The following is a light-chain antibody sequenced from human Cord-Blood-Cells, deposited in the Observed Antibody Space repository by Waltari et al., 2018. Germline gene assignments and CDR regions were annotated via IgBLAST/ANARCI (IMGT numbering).Light chain of an antibody. CDR3: NSRDSSGNHLRV. Sequence: SSELTQDLAVSVALGQTVRITCQGDSLRSYYASWYQQKPGQAPLLVIYGKNNRPSGIPVRFSGSSSGNTDSLTITGAQAEDEADYYCNSRDSSGNHLRVFGGGTKLTVL. CDR2: GKN. V-gene: IGLV3-19*01. CDR1: SLRSYY. J-gene: IGLJ3*02.